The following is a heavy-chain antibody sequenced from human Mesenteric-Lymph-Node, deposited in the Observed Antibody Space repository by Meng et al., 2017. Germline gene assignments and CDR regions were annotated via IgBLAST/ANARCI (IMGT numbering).Heavy chain of an antibody. V-gene: IGHV3-30*18. D-gene: IGHD5-12*01. J-gene: IGHJ4*02. CDR2: VEYDGSGQ. Sequence: GGSLRLSCVASGFTLGRYAMQWARQTPGKGLEWVAVVEYDGSGQDYADSVKGRFIISRDNSKNTLYLQMNSLRVEDTAVYYCAKDLATLADWGQGTLVT. CDR3: AKDLATLAD. CDR1: GFTLGRYA.